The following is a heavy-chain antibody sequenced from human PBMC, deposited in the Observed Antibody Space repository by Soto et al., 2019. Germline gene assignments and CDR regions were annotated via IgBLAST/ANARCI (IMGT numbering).Heavy chain of an antibody. CDR1: GGTFSTYA. J-gene: IGHJ4*02. Sequence: QVQLVQSGAEVKKPESSVKVCCKAPGGTFSTYAISWVRQAPGQGLEWMGGIIPMFGTANYAQRFQDRVTITADESTNTVYMELSSLRSEDTAVYFCASGIRLWLRRINNGYSGWGQGTLVTVSS. D-gene: IGHD5-12*01. V-gene: IGHV1-69*12. CDR3: ASGIRLWLRRINNGYSG. CDR2: IIPMFGTA.